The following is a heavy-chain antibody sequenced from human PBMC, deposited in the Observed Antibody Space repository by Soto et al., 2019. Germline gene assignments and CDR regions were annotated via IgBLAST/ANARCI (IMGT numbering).Heavy chain of an antibody. J-gene: IGHJ3*02. CDR3: ARDKTGEPDAFDI. CDR2: INPNSGGT. CDR1: GYTFTGYY. V-gene: IGHV1-2*04. D-gene: IGHD7-27*01. Sequence: ALVKVSCKASGYTFTGYYMHWVRQAPGQGLEWMGWINPNSGGTNYAQKFQGWVTMTRDTSISTAYMELSRLRSDDTAVYYCARDKTGEPDAFDIWGQGTMVTVSS.